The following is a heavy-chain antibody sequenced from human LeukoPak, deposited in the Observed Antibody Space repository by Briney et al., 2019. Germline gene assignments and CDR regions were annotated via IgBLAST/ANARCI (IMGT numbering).Heavy chain of an antibody. Sequence: SETLSLTCAVYGGSINNYYWSWIRQPPGKGLEWIGYISYSGNTNYNASLKSRVTISVDTSKNQFSLILTSVTAADTAVYYCTRPHGDPSGYWGQGTLVTVSS. CDR3: TRPHGDPSGY. V-gene: IGHV4-59*08. J-gene: IGHJ4*02. CDR1: GGSINNYY. D-gene: IGHD2-21*02. CDR2: ISYSGNT.